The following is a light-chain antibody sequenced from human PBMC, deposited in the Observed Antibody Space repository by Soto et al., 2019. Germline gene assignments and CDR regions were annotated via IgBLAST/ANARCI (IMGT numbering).Light chain of an antibody. V-gene: IGKV3-15*01. Sequence: IVMTQSPDTLTVSPGETVTLSCRASQSLSDNLAWYQQKTGQPPRLLIFRASTRASGIPARFSGGGSGTEFTLTISRLQSEDFAVYYCQQYGNWPPWTFGPGTKVVIK. CDR1: QSLSDN. CDR3: QQYGNWPPWT. CDR2: RAS. J-gene: IGKJ1*01.